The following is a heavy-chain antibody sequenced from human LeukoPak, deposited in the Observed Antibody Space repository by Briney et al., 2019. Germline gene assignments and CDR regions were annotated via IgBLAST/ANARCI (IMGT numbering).Heavy chain of an antibody. CDR1: GFTFSSYS. Sequence: PGVSLRLSCAASGFTFSSYSMNWVRQAPGKGLEWVSSISSSSSYIYYADSVKGRFTISRDNAKNSLYMEMNRLRGEDTAVYYCARDYPVAQTTVTPDYWGQGTLVTVSS. V-gene: IGHV3-21*01. CDR3: ARDYPVAQTTVTPDY. CDR2: ISSSSSYI. J-gene: IGHJ4*02. D-gene: IGHD4-17*01.